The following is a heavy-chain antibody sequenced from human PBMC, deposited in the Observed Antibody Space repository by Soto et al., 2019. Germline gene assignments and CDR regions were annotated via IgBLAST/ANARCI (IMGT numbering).Heavy chain of an antibody. CDR2: TSGSDGKT. Sequence: GGSLRLSCAASGFSFGSYALSWVRQAPGKGPEWVSTTSGSDGKTFYADSVKGRFSISRDTSQSTLYLQMNSLRADDTAMYYCARLSYLGYLGQG. CDR3: ARLSYLGY. V-gene: IGHV3-23*01. D-gene: IGHD3-10*01. CDR1: GFSFGSYA. J-gene: IGHJ4*02.